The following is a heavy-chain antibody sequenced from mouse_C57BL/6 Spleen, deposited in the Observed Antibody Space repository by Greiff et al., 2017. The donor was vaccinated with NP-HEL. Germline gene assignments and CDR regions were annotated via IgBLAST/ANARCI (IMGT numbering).Heavy chain of an antibody. CDR2: IHPNSGST. V-gene: IGHV1-64*01. J-gene: IGHJ4*01. CDR3: ASPGGLLLGAMDY. D-gene: IGHD2-3*01. CDR1: GYTFTSYW. Sequence: VQLQQPGAELVKPGASVKLSCKASGYTFTSYWMHWVKQRPGQGLEWIGMIHPNSGSTNYNEKFKSKATLTVDKSSSTAYMQLSSLTSEDSAVYYCASPGGLLLGAMDYWGQGTSVTVSS.